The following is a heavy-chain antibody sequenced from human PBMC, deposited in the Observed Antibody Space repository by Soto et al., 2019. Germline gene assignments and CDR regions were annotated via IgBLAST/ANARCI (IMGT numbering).Heavy chain of an antibody. V-gene: IGHV3-13*04. CDR1: GFTFSNFD. Sequence: PGGSLRLSCAASGFTFSNFDMHWVRQPTEKGLEWVSAIGTAGGTYYADSVKGRFTISRENAKNSLFLQMNSLRVEDTAVYHCARDPSYYGSGSYYPFDYWGQGTLVTVSS. CDR2: IGTAGGT. D-gene: IGHD3-10*01. J-gene: IGHJ4*02. CDR3: ARDPSYYGSGSYYPFDY.